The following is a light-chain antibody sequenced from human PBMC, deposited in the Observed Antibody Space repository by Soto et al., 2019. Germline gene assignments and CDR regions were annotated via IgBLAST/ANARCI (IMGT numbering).Light chain of an antibody. V-gene: IGLV1-40*01. Sequence: QSVLTQPASVSGAPGQRVTISCTGSSSNIGAGYDVHWYKQLPVTAPKLLIYGNNNRPSGVPDRFSGSKSGTSASLAITGLQAEDEAEFYCQSYDSSLSDRYVFGTGTKVTVL. CDR2: GNN. CDR1: SSNIGAGYD. J-gene: IGLJ1*01. CDR3: QSYDSSLSDRYV.